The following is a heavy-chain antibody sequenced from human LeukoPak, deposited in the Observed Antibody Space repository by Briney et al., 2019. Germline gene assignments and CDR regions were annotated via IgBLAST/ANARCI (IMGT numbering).Heavy chain of an antibody. CDR3: ARDCAKLRYFDWFKTDAFDI. Sequence: GGSLRLSCAASGFTFSSYWMSWVRQAPGKGLEWVANIKQDGSEKYYVDSVKGRFTISRDNAKNSLYLQMNSLRAEDTAVYYCARDCAKLRYFDWFKTDAFDIWGQGTMVTVSS. D-gene: IGHD3-9*01. CDR2: IKQDGSEK. J-gene: IGHJ3*02. CDR1: GFTFSSYW. V-gene: IGHV3-7*01.